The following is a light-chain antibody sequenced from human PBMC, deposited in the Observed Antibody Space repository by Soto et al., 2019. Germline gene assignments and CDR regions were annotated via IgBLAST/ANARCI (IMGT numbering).Light chain of an antibody. CDR2: DVN. V-gene: IGLV2-11*01. J-gene: IGLJ3*02. CDR3: CSFVDSDTVL. Sequence: QSALTQPRPVSGSPGQSVTISCTGTSSDVGSYKYVSWYQHHPGKAPKLMIFDVNKRPSGVPDRFSGSNSGNAASLTISGLQPEDEADYFCCSFVDSDTVLFGGGTKVTVL. CDR1: SSDVGSYKY.